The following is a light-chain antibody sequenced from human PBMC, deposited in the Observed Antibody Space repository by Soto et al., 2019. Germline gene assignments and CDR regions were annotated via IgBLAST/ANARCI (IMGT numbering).Light chain of an antibody. V-gene: IGLV7-46*01. CDR1: TGGVTSGHY. CDR2: DTN. CDR3: LLYYGGARV. J-gene: IGLJ3*02. Sequence: QAVVTQEPSLTVSPGGSVTLTCDSSTGGVTSGHYPYWFQQKPGQAPRTLIYDTNNKHSWTPARFSGSLLGGKAALTLSDARPEDEADYYCLLYYGGARVFGGGTKLTVL.